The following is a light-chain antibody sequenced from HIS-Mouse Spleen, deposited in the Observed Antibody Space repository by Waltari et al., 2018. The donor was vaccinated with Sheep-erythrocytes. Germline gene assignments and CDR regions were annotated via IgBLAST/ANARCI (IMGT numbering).Light chain of an antibody. CDR3: QAWDSSTEV. CDR2: QDS. J-gene: IGLJ2*01. Sequence: SYELTQPPSVSVSPGQTASITCSGDKLGDKYACWYQQKPGQSPVLVIYQDSKRPSGIPERFSGSNSGTTATLNISGTQAMDEADYYCQAWDSSTEVFGGGTKLTVL. V-gene: IGLV3-1*01. CDR1: KLGDKY.